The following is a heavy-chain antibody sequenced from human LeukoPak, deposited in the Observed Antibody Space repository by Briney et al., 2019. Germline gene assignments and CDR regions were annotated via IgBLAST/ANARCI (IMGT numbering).Heavy chain of an antibody. Sequence: GGSLRLSCAASGFTFSSYAMSWVRQAPGKGLEWVSAISGSGGSTYYADSVKGRFTISRDNTKNTLYLQMNSLRAEDTAVYYCAKAYATRMGTIPDAFDIWGQGTMVTVSS. CDR3: AKAYATRMGTIPDAFDI. D-gene: IGHD5-24*01. V-gene: IGHV3-23*01. J-gene: IGHJ3*02. CDR2: ISGSGGST. CDR1: GFTFSSYA.